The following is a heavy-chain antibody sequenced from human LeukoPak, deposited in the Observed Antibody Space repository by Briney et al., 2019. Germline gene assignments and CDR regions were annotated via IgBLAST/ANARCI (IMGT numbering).Heavy chain of an antibody. CDR3: ARMWQLWSPFDY. J-gene: IGHJ4*02. V-gene: IGHV3-30*02. Sequence: GGSLRLSCAASGFTFSSYGMHWVRQAPGKGLEWVAFIRYDGSNKYYADSVKGRFTISRDNSKNTLYLQMNSLRAEDTAVYYCARMWQLWSPFDYWGQGTLVTVSS. D-gene: IGHD5-18*01. CDR1: GFTFSSYG. CDR2: IRYDGSNK.